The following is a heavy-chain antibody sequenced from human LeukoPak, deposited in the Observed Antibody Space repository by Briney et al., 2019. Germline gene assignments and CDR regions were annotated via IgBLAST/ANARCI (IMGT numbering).Heavy chain of an antibody. Sequence: PSETLSLTCAVYGGSFGGYYWSWIRQPPGKGLEWIGEINHSGSTNYNPSLKSRVTISVDTSKNRFSLKLSSVTAADTAVYYCARGRDSSGYYFWSDPWGQGTLVTVSS. V-gene: IGHV4-34*01. CDR1: GGSFGGYY. J-gene: IGHJ5*02. CDR3: ARGRDSSGYYFWSDP. D-gene: IGHD3-22*01. CDR2: INHSGST.